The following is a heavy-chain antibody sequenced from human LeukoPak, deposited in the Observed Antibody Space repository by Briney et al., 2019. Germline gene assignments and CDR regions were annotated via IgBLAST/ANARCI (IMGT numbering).Heavy chain of an antibody. V-gene: IGHV3-21*01. CDR1: GFTFSSYS. CDR3: ARGTCSRTSCFLFDY. CDR2: ISSSSSYI. D-gene: IGHD2-2*01. J-gene: IGHJ4*02. Sequence: GGSLRLSCAASGFTFSSYSMNWVRQAPGKGLEWVSSISSSSSYIYYADSVKGRFTISRDNAKNSLYLQMNSLRAEDTAVYYCARGTCSRTSCFLFDYWGQATLVTVSA.